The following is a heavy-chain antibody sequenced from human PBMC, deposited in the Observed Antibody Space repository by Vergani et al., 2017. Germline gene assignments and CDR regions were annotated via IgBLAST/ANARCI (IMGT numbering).Heavy chain of an antibody. D-gene: IGHD6-19*01. CDR1: GGTFSSYA. Sequence: QVQLVQSGAEVKKPGSSVKVSCKASGGTFSSYAISWVRQAPGQGLEWMGRIIPILGIANYAQKFQGRVTITADKSTSTAYMELSSLRSEDTAVYYCARGPNSSGWYRGLDYYYYGMDVWGQGTTVTVSS. J-gene: IGHJ6*02. CDR3: ARGPNSSGWYRGLDYYYYGMDV. V-gene: IGHV1-69*04. CDR2: IIPILGIA.